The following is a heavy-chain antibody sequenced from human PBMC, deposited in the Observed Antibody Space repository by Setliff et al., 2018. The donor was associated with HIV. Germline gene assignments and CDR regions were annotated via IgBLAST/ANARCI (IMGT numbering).Heavy chain of an antibody. V-gene: IGHV3-7*01. CDR1: RFDFNNYW. J-gene: IGHJ6*02. CDR3: ARKLRPGHGVDV. D-gene: IGHD3-10*01. CDR2: IGQDGSEK. Sequence: GGSLRLSCAASRFDFNNYWMCWVRQAPGKGLEWVANIGQDGSEKYYVDSVKGRFTISRDNAKNSMDLQMNSLRAEDTAIYYCARKLRPGHGVDVWGQGTTVTVSS.